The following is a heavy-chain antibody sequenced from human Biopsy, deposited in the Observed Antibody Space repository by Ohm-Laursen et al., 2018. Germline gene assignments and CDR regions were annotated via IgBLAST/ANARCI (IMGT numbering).Heavy chain of an antibody. CDR2: ISSGGTTI. CDR3: ARDTRWSPYHMDV. D-gene: IGHD4-23*01. V-gene: IGHV3-11*01. CDR1: GFPFSDYY. J-gene: IGHJ6*02. Sequence: GSLRLSCAASGFPFSDYYMRWIRQAPGKGLEWVSYISSGGTTIYYADSVKGRFTISRDNAKSSLYLQMNSLRADDTAVYYYARDTRWSPYHMDVWGQGTTVTVSS.